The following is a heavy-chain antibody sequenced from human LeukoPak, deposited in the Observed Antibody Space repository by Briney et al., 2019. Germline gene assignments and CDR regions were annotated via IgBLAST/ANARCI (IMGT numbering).Heavy chain of an antibody. D-gene: IGHD2-2*01. CDR1: GGSISSGDYY. CDR3: ARGGDIVVVPAARTPFDY. Sequence: SQTLSLTCTVSGGSISSGDYYWSWIRQPPGKGLEWIGYIYYSGSTYYNPSLKSRVTISVDTSKNQFSLKLSSVTAEDTAVYYCARGGDIVVVPAARTPFDYWGQGTLVTVSS. V-gene: IGHV4-30-4*08. CDR2: IYYSGST. J-gene: IGHJ4*02.